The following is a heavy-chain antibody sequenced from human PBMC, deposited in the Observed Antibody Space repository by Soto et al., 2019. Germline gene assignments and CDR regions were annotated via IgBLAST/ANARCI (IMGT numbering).Heavy chain of an antibody. J-gene: IGHJ4*02. V-gene: IGHV4-39*01. CDR3: AGRYPYDSSGYLFDY. CDR2: MYNSGST. Sequence: SETLSLTCTVSGGSIRSTSSYWGWVRQPPGKGLEWIGSMYNSGSTYYNSSLKSRVTISADTSKNQFSLRLSSVTAADTAVYYCAGRYPYDSSGYLFDYWGQGTLVTVSS. CDR1: GGSIRSTSSY. D-gene: IGHD3-22*01.